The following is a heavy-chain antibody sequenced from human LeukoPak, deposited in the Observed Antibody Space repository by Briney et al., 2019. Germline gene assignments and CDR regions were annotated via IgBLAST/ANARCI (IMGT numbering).Heavy chain of an antibody. CDR3: AKPPKGLYYFDY. V-gene: IGHV3-23*01. Sequence: GGSLRLSSAASGFTFNTYGLSWVRQAPGKGLEWVSAISPDGGVTSYADSVEGRFTISRDNSKNTLYLQMNSVRAEDTAVYYCAKPPKGLYYFDYWGQGTLVTVSS. CDR1: GFTFNTYG. D-gene: IGHD4/OR15-4a*01. J-gene: IGHJ4*02. CDR2: ISPDGGVT.